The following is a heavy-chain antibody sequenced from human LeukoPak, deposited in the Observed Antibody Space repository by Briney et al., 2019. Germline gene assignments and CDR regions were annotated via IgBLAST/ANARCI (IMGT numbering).Heavy chain of an antibody. J-gene: IGHJ3*02. Sequence: GGSLRLSCAASGFTFSSYSMNWVRQAPGKGLEWVSSISSSSSYIYYADSVKGRFTISRDNAKNSLYLQMNSLRAEDTAVYYCARDRPSGGPAFDIWGQGTMVTVSS. V-gene: IGHV3-21*01. CDR3: ARDRPSGGPAFDI. D-gene: IGHD6-19*01. CDR1: GFTFSSYS. CDR2: ISSSSSYI.